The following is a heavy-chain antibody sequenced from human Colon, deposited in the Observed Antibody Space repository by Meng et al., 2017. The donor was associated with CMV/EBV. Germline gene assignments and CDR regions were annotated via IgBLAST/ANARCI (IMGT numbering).Heavy chain of an antibody. CDR3: LKEESGEYLDY. CDR2: FLNTCGRT. D-gene: IGHD7-27*01. V-gene: IGHV1-46*01. CDR1: RYNFSQAY. J-gene: IGHJ4*02. Sequence: CKANRYNFSQAYIHWGRKTPGRGLEWRGIFLNTCGRTGYARKFQGRITMTADTYTNTVYIELNSLTSEDTAVYYCLKEESGEYLDYWGQETLVTVSS.